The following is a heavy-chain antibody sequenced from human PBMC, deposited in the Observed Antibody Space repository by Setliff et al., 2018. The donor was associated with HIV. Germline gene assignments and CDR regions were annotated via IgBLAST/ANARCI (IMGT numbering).Heavy chain of an antibody. CDR2: IYYIGNT. V-gene: IGHV4-59*06. J-gene: IGHJ4*02. Sequence: SESLSLTCIVSGGSISGYYWSWIRQPAEKGLEWIGNIYYIGNTDYNPSLKSRVTISIDTSKNQFSLKLSSVTAADTAVYYCARGIAAAGGYFDYWGPGTLVTVPQ. CDR3: ARGIAAAGGYFDY. CDR1: GGSISGYY. D-gene: IGHD6-13*01.